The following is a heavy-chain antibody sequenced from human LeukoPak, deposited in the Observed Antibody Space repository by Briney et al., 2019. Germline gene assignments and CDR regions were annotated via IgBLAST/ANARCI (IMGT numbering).Heavy chain of an antibody. V-gene: IGHV4-39*01. J-gene: IGHJ4*02. Sequence: SETLSLTCTVSGGSISSSSYYWGWIRQPPGKGLEWIGSIYYSGSTYYNPSLKSRVTISVDTSKSQFSLKLSSVTAADTAVYYCARRPLYEYGWYFDYWGQGTLVTVSS. CDR3: ARRPLYEYGWYFDY. CDR2: IYYSGST. CDR1: GGSISSSSYY. D-gene: IGHD2-8*02.